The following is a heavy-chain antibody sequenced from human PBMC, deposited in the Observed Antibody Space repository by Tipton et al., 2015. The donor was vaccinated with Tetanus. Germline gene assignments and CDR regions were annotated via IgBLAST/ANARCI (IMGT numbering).Heavy chain of an antibody. Sequence: SLRLSCAASGFIFSSYGIHWVRQAPGKGLEWLAVSWYDGTDKYYADSVKGRFTISRDNSKNTINLQMNSLRAEDTALYYCAREGDCSGGSCFSGDFDTWGQGTQVTVSS. CDR1: GFIFSSYG. CDR3: AREGDCSGGSCFSGDFDT. D-gene: IGHD2-15*01. CDR2: SWYDGTDK. V-gene: IGHV3-33*01. J-gene: IGHJ4*02.